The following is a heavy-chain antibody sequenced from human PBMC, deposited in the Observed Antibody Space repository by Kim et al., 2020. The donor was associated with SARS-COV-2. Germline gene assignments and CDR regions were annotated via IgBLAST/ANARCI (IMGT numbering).Heavy chain of an antibody. D-gene: IGHD6-13*01. CDR3: AGAGRSSSWEFDY. Sequence: SVKVSCKASGGTFSSYAISWVRQAPGQGLEWMGGIIPIFGTANYAQKFQGRVTITADESTSTAYMELSSLRSEDTAVYYCAGAGRSSSWEFDYWGQGTLVTVSS. CDR1: GGTFSSYA. V-gene: IGHV1-69*13. J-gene: IGHJ4*02. CDR2: IIPIFGTA.